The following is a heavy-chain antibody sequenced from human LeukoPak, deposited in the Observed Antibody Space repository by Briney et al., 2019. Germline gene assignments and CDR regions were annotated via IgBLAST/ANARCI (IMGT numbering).Heavy chain of an antibody. J-gene: IGHJ6*03. D-gene: IGHD6-19*01. V-gene: IGHV1-18*01. Sequence: ASVKVSCKASGYTFTSYGISWVRQAPGQGLEWMGWISAYNGNTNYAQKLQGRVTMTRDTSISTAYMALSRLRSDDTAVYYCARSSSGWYAGYYYYMDVWGKGTTVTVSS. CDR1: GYTFTSYG. CDR3: ARSSSGWYAGYYYYMDV. CDR2: ISAYNGNT.